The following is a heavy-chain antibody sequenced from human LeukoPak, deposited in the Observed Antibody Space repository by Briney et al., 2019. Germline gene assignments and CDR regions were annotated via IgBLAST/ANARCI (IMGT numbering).Heavy chain of an antibody. V-gene: IGHV1-46*01. CDR2: INPSGGTP. J-gene: IGHJ4*02. Sequence: ASVKVSCKASGYRFTSNFIHWVRQAPGQGLEWMGIINPSGGTPSYAQKFQGRVTMTSDTSTSTIYMELSSLRSEDAAIYFCSREWAQSLDYWGQGTLVTVSS. CDR3: SREWAQSLDY. CDR1: GYRFTSNF.